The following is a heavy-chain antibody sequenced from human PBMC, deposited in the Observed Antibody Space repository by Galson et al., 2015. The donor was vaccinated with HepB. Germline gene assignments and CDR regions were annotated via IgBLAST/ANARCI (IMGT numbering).Heavy chain of an antibody. Sequence: SLRLSCAASGFTFSSYAMSWVRQAPGKGLERVSGISGSGGSTYYADSVKGRFTISRDNSKNTLFLQMNSLRAEDTAVYYCASKWRHYYYYGMNVWGQGTTVTVSS. J-gene: IGHJ6*02. CDR1: GFTFSSYA. V-gene: IGHV3-23*01. D-gene: IGHD2-8*01. CDR3: ASKWRHYYYYGMNV. CDR2: ISGSGGST.